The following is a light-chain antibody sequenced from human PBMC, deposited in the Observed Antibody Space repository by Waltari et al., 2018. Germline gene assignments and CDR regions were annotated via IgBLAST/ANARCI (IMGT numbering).Light chain of an antibody. Sequence: EIVMPQSPATLSVSPGERATLSCRASQSVSSKFAWYQQTPGQAPRPLIYGAPTRATGIPARFSGSGSGTEFTLTISSLQSEDLAVYYCHQYNNWPRTFGQGTKVEIK. CDR3: HQYNNWPRT. CDR2: GAP. CDR1: QSVSSK. V-gene: IGKV3-15*01. J-gene: IGKJ1*01.